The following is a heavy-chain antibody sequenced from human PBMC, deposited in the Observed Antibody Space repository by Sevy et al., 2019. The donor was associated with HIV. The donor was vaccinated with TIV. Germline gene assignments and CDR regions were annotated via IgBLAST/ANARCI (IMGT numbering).Heavy chain of an antibody. CDR3: AKDQYSRSSIDELFDY. CDR1: GFTFSSYA. Sequence: GGSLRLSCAASGFTFSSYAMSWVRQAPGKGLEWISAISGSDGSTYYTDSVKGRFTISRDNSKNTLYLQMNSLRVEDTAVYYCAKDQYSRSSIDELFDYWGQGTLVTVSS. J-gene: IGHJ4*02. CDR2: ISGSDGST. D-gene: IGHD6-6*01. V-gene: IGHV3-23*01.